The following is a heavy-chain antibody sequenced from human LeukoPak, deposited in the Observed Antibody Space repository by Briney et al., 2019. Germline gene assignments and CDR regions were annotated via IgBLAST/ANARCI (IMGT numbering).Heavy chain of an antibody. D-gene: IGHD6-13*01. Sequence: GASVKVSCKASGGTFSSYAISWVRQAPGQGLEWMGRIIPILGIANYAQKFQGRVTITADKSTSTAYMELSSLRSEDTAVYYCARGSGGQQLVFDYWGQGTLVTVSS. CDR2: IIPILGIA. CDR1: GGTFSSYA. V-gene: IGHV1-69*04. J-gene: IGHJ4*02. CDR3: ARGSGGQQLVFDY.